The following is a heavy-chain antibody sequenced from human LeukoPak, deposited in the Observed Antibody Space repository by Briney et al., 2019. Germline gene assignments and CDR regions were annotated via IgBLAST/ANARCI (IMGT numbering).Heavy chain of an antibody. CDR3: ARDGTPNYDILTGYDYYHYYGMDV. J-gene: IGHJ6*02. CDR2: INPSGGST. Sequence: GASVKVSCKASGYTFTTYYTHWVRQAPGQGLEWMGIINPSGGSTSYAQKFQGRVTMTRDTSTSTVYMELSSLRSEDTAVYYCARDGTPNYDILTGYDYYHYYGMDVWGQGTTVTVSS. V-gene: IGHV1-46*01. D-gene: IGHD3-9*01. CDR1: GYTFTTYY.